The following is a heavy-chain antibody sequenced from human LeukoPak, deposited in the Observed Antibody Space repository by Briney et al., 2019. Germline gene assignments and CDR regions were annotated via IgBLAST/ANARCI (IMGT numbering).Heavy chain of an antibody. J-gene: IGHJ4*02. CDR3: ARGSGPGGY. V-gene: IGHV4-34*01. Sequence: PSENLSLTCAVYGGSFSGYYWSWIRQPPGKGLEWIGEINHSGSTNYNPSLKSRVTISVDTSKNQFSLKLSSVTAADTAVYYCARGSGPGGYWGQGTLVTVSS. CDR1: GGSFSGYY. D-gene: IGHD3-10*01. CDR2: INHSGST.